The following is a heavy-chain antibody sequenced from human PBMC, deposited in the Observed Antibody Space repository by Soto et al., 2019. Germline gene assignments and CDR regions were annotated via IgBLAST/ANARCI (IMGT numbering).Heavy chain of an antibody. CDR2: IYYSGST. J-gene: IGHJ6*02. CDR1: GGSISNYY. Sequence: SETLSLTCTVSGGSISNYYWTWIRQPPGKGLEWIGYIYYSGSTNYNPSLKSRVTISVDTSTNQFSLKLSSMTAADTAVYYCAREGYNYGLYYYGMDVWGQGTTVTVSS. V-gene: IGHV4-59*01. D-gene: IGHD5-18*01. CDR3: AREGYNYGLYYYGMDV.